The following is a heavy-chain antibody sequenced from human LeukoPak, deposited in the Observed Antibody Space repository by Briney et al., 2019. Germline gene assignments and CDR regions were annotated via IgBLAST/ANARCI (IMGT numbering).Heavy chain of an antibody. V-gene: IGHV3-21*01. Sequence: PGGSLRLSCAPSGFTFSSYSMNWVRQAPGKGLEWVSSISSSSSYIYYADSVKGRFTISRDNAKNSLFLQMNSLRAEDTAVYYCARVGYSSGWYGWFDPWGQGTLVTVPS. J-gene: IGHJ5*02. CDR2: ISSSSSYI. D-gene: IGHD6-19*01. CDR1: GFTFSSYS. CDR3: ARVGYSSGWYGWFDP.